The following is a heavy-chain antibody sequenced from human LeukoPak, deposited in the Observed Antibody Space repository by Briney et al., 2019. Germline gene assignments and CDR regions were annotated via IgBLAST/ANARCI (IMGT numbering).Heavy chain of an antibody. Sequence: PGRSLRLSCAASGFTFSSYAMSWVRQAPGKGLEWVAFIRYDGSNKYYADSVKGRFTISRDNSKNTLYLQVNSLRAEDTAVYYCAKDKDFWSGYSFDYWGQGTLVTVSS. CDR2: IRYDGSNK. CDR3: AKDKDFWSGYSFDY. J-gene: IGHJ4*02. V-gene: IGHV3-30*02. D-gene: IGHD3-3*01. CDR1: GFTFSSYA.